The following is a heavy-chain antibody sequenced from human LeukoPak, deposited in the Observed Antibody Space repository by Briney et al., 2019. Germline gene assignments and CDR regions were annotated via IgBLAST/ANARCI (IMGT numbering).Heavy chain of an antibody. Sequence: TGGSLRLSCGASGFTFSNAWMTWVRQAPGKGLEWIGRIKSKTDGGTTEYAAPVKGRFTISRDDSKNTLYLQMNSLKAEDTAVYYCTLAGNYDSSGYYYPRGHTNWFDPWGQGTLVTVSS. CDR1: GFTFSNAW. V-gene: IGHV3-15*01. J-gene: IGHJ5*02. CDR2: IKSKTDGGTT. D-gene: IGHD3-22*01. CDR3: TLAGNYDSSGYYYPRGHTNWFDP.